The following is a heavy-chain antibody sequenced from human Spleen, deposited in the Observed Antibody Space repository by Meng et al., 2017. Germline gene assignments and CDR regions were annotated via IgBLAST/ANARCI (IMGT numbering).Heavy chain of an antibody. D-gene: IGHD2-2*01. CDR3: ARPYCTSTSCYGWFDP. CDR1: GYTFTSYP. Sequence: QGKLVQSGSELKKPGASVKVSCKASGYTFTSYPMNWVRQAPGQGLEWMGWINTNTGNPTYAQGFTGRFVFSLDTSVSTAYLQISSLKAEDTAVYYCARPYCTSTSCYGWFDPWGQGTLVTVSS. J-gene: IGHJ5*02. V-gene: IGHV7-4-1*02. CDR2: INTNTGNP.